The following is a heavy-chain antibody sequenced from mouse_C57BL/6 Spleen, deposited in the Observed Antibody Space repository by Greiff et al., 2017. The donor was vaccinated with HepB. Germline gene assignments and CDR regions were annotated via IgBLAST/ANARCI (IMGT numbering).Heavy chain of an antibody. CDR1: GFTFSSYG. CDR3: ARLITTVVAWYFDV. CDR2: ISSGGSYT. Sequence: EVNVVESGGDLVKPGGSLKLSCAASGFTFSSYGMSWVRQTPDKRLEWVATISSGGSYTYYPDSVKGRFTISRDNAKNTLYLQMSSLKSEDTAMYYCARLITTVVAWYFDVWGTGTTVTVSS. D-gene: IGHD1-1*01. V-gene: IGHV5-6*01. J-gene: IGHJ1*03.